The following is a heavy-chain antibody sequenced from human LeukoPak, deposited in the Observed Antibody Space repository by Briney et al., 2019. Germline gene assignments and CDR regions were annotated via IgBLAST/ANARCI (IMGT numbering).Heavy chain of an antibody. CDR3: ARVRYRLAETYIDY. CDR2: INPNSGDT. CDR1: GYIFTGYY. J-gene: IGHJ4*02. V-gene: IGHV1-2*02. D-gene: IGHD3-16*01. Sequence: ASVKVSCKASGYIFTGYYMHWVRQAPGQGLEWMGWINPNSGDTNYAQKFQGRVTMTRDTSISTAYMELSRLRSDDTTVYYCARVRYRLAETYIDYWGQGTLVTVSS.